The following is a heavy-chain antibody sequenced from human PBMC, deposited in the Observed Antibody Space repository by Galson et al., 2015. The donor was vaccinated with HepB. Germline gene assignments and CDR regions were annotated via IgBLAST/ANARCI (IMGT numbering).Heavy chain of an antibody. CDR1: GFTFSSYW. V-gene: IGHV3-74*01. CDR2: INSDGSST. Sequence: SLRLSCAASGFTFSSYWMHWVRQAPGKGLVWVSRINSDGSSTSYADSVKGRFTISRDNAKNTLYLQMNSLRAEDTAVYYCAGVARRYVGHRYYCYHFMDVWDKATTVTVSS. CDR3: AGVARRYVGHRYYCYHFMDV. J-gene: IGHJ6*03. D-gene: IGHD1-26*01.